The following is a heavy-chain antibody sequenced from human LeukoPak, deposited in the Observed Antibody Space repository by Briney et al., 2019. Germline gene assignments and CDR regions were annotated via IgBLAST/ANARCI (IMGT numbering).Heavy chain of an antibody. V-gene: IGHV4-30-2*01. D-gene: IGHD3-10*01. CDR1: GGSISSGGYS. Sequence: SETLSLTCAVSGGSISSGGYSWIWIRQPPGKGLEWIGYIYHSGSTYYNPSLKSRVTISVDRSKNQFSLKLSSVTAADTAVYYCARNPYYYGSVTPRGWFDPWGQGTLVTVSS. CDR3: ARNPYYYGSVTPRGWFDP. J-gene: IGHJ5*02. CDR2: IYHSGST.